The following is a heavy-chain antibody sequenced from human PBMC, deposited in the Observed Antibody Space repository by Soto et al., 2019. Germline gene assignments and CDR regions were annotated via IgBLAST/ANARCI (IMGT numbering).Heavy chain of an antibody. CDR1: GDVFRSYG. V-gene: IGHV1-69*13. CDR3: ARVRCFNGLCHTADYGMDV. CDR2: IIPISGTT. D-gene: IGHD2-8*01. J-gene: IGHJ6*02. Sequence: SVKVSCKASGDVFRSYGINWVRQAPGQGLEWMGGIIPISGTTNYAQKFQGRVAITADESTDTVYMELSRPRSEDTAVYFCARVRCFNGLCHTADYGMDVWGQGTTVTVSS.